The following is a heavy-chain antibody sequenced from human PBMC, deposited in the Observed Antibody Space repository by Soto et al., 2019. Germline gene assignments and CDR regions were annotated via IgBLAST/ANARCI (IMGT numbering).Heavy chain of an antibody. J-gene: IGHJ4*02. D-gene: IGHD3-10*01. CDR3: ASSGAGSSDF. CDR1: GGSMSGYS. Sequence: SETLSLTCNVSGGSMSGYSWGWIRQPPGRGLEWIGHIFNSGTTNYNPSLKSRVTISVDTSKNQISLKVMSVTAADTAVYYCASSGAGSSDFWGQGSLVTVSS. V-gene: IGHV4-59*01. CDR2: IFNSGTT.